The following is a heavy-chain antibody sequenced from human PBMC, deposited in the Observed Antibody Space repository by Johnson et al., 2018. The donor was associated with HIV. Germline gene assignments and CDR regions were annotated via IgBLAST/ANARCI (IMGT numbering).Heavy chain of an antibody. CDR2: ISGSGGST. D-gene: IGHD3-22*01. CDR3: ARVGGLYYYDSSGYRDDAFDI. J-gene: IGHJ3*02. CDR1: GFTFSSYA. V-gene: IGHV3-23*04. Sequence: EVQLVESGGGLVQPGGSLRLSCAASGFTFSSYAMSWVRQAPGKGLEWVSAISGSGGSTYYADSVKGRFTISRDNSKNTLYLQMNSLRAEDTAVYYCARVGGLYYYDSSGYRDDAFDIWGQGTMVTVSS.